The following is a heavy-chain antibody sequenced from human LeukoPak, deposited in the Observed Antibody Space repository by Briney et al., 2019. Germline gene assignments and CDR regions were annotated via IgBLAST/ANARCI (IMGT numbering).Heavy chain of an antibody. CDR3: ARLRPDDYYYMDV. J-gene: IGHJ6*03. CDR1: GGSISSYY. V-gene: IGHV4-4*09. CDR2: IYTSGST. Sequence: SETLSLTCTVSGGSISSYYWSWIRQPPGKGLEWIGYIYTSGSTNYNPSLKSRVTISVDTSKNQFSLKLSSVTAADTAVYYCARLRPDDYYYMDVWGKGTTVTVSS.